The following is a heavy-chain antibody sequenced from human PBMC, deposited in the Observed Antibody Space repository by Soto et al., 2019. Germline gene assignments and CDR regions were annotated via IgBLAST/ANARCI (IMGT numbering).Heavy chain of an antibody. V-gene: IGHV3-11*06. CDR2: ISSSSSYT. CDR1: GFTFSDYY. CDR3: ARGVSIAAAENYYYYYGMDV. D-gene: IGHD6-13*01. Sequence: WGSLRLSCAASGFTFSDYYIILIRQAPCKWLEWVSYISSSSSYTNYADSVKGRFTISRDNAKNSLYLQMNSLRAEDTAVYYCARGVSIAAAENYYYYYGMDVWGQGTTVTVSS. J-gene: IGHJ6*02.